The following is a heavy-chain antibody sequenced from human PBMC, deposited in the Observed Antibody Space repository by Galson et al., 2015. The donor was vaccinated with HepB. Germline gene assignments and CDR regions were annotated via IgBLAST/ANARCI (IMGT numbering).Heavy chain of an antibody. D-gene: IGHD3-10*01. CDR2: INPSDSYT. V-gene: IGHV5-10-1*01. CDR3: ARLLGSGKAPFDP. J-gene: IGHJ5*02. Sequence: QSGAEVKKPGESLKISCKGSGYSFTSYWITWVRQMPGKGLEWMGKINPSDSYTHYSPAFQGHVTISTDESISTSYLHWSSLKASDTALYYCARLLGSGKAPFDPWGQGTLVTVSS. CDR1: GYSFTSYW.